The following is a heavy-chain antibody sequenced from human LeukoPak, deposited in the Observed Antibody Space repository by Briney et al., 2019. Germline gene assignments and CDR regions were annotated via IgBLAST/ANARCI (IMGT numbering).Heavy chain of an antibody. D-gene: IGHD1-26*01. CDR3: AREGGPPRAGMDV. J-gene: IGHJ6*02. CDR1: GFTFSSYG. V-gene: IGHV3-33*01. CDR2: IWYDGSNK. Sequence: GGSLRLSCAASGFTFSSYGMHWVRQAPGKGLEWVAVIWYDGSNKYYADSVKGRFTISRDNSKNTLYQQKNSLRAEDTAVYYCAREGGPPRAGMDVWGQGTTVTVSS.